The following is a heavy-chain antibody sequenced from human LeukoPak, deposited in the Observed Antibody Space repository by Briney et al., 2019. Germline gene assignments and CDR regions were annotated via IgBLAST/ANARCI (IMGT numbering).Heavy chain of an antibody. J-gene: IGHJ4*02. Sequence: GGSLRLSCAASGFTFSSYGMHWVRQAPGKGLEWVAFIRYDGSNKYYADSVKGRFTISRDNSKNTLYLQMDSLRAEDTAVYYGAKDLGRQVVLNSDCWGQGTLVTVSS. CDR3: AKDLGRQVVLNSDC. CDR2: IRYDGSNK. V-gene: IGHV3-30*02. CDR1: GFTFSSYG. D-gene: IGHD2-15*01.